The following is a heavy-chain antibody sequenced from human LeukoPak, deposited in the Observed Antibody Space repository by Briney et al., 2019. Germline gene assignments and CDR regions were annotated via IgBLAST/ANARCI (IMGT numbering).Heavy chain of an antibody. CDR3: ARDPLVYSSGNNWFDP. D-gene: IGHD6-25*01. J-gene: IGHJ5*02. Sequence: GRSLRLSCAASGFTFSSYWMHWVRQAPGRGLVWVSRINTDGSSTSYADSVKGRFTISRDNAKNTLYLQMNSLRAEDTAVYYCARDPLVYSSGNNWFDPWGQGTLVTVSS. V-gene: IGHV3-74*01. CDR1: GFTFSSYW. CDR2: INTDGSST.